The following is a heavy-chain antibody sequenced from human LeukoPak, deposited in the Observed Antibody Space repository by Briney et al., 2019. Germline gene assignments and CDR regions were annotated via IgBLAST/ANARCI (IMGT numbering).Heavy chain of an antibody. CDR2: IYYSGST. Sequence: SETLSLTCTLCGGSISNYYLNWIRQPPGKGLEWVGHIYYSGSTSYNPSLKSRVTISVDTSKNQFSLRLSSVTAADTALYYCAREIREHAGKFGYFGDWGQGTLVTVSS. V-gene: IGHV4-59*01. J-gene: IGHJ4*02. D-gene: IGHD4-23*01. CDR3: AREIREHAGKFGYFGD. CDR1: GGSISNYY.